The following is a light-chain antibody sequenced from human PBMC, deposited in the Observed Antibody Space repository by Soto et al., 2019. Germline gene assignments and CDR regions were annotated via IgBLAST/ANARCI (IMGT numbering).Light chain of an antibody. CDR1: TGAVTITHY. J-gene: IGLJ3*02. CDR3: ALVSVADWV. Sequence: QAVVTQEPSLTVSPGGTVTLTCDSSTGAVTITHYACWFQQKPGQAPRTLICDTSNKHSWTPARFSGYLRGDKAALTLSGAEPEDDSEYYCALVSVADWVFGGGTKLSV. V-gene: IGLV7-46*01. CDR2: DTS.